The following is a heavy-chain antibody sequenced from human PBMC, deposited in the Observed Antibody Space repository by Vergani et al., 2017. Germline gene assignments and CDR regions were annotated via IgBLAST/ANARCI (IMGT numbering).Heavy chain of an antibody. CDR3: AKDGVSSPSFDY. Sequence: VQLLESGGGLVQPGGSLRLSCAASGFTFSSYGMHWVRQAPGKGLEWVAVISYDGSNKYYADSVKGRFTISRDNSKNTLYLQMNSLRAEDTAVYYCAKDGVSSPSFDYWGQGTLVTVSS. CDR2: ISYDGSNK. J-gene: IGHJ4*02. CDR1: GFTFSSYG. D-gene: IGHD6-13*01. V-gene: IGHV3-30*18.